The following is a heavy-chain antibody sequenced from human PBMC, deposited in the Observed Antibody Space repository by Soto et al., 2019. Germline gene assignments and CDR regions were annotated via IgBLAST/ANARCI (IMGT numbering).Heavy chain of an antibody. V-gene: IGHV1-46*01. Sequence: SVKVSCKASVYTFTSYYMHWVRQAPGQGLEWMGIINPSGGSTSYAQKFQGRVTMTRDTSTSTVYMELSSLRSEDTAVYYCARMIVVVPAAIFTFDYYYGMDVWGQGTTVTGSS. CDR1: VYTFTSYY. CDR2: INPSGGST. J-gene: IGHJ6*02. D-gene: IGHD2-2*01. CDR3: ARMIVVVPAAIFTFDYYYGMDV.